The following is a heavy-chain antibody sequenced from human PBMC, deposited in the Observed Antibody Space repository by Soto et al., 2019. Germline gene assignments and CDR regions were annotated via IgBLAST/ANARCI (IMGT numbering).Heavy chain of an antibody. V-gene: IGHV1-18*01. CDR2: ISAYNGNT. Sequence: QVQLVQSGAEVKKPGASVKVSCKASGYTFTSYGISWVRQAPGQGLEWMGWISAYNGNTNYAQKLQGRVTMTTDTSTSTAYMELRSLRSDDTAVYYCARDPSYYLSTYEPSFDYWGQGTLVTVSS. CDR3: ARDPSYYLSTYEPSFDY. D-gene: IGHD1-26*01. J-gene: IGHJ4*02. CDR1: GYTFTSYG.